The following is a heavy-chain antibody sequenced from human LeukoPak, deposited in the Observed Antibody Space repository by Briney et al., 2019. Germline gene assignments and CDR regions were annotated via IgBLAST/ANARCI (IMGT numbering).Heavy chain of an antibody. V-gene: IGHV4-59*01. Sequence: PSETLSLTCTVSGGSMSTEYWSWIRQPPGKGLEWIGYVYYSGSTGCNPSLKSRVTISVDTSKSQFSLRLRSLTAADTAVYFCARGPRTDAFWGQGTMVAVSS. D-gene: IGHD3-16*01. J-gene: IGHJ3*01. CDR3: ARGPRTDAF. CDR1: GGSMSTEY. CDR2: VYYSGST.